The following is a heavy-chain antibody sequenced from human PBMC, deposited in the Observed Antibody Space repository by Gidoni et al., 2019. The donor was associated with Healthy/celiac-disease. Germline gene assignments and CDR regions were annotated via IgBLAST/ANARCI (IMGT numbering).Heavy chain of an antibody. CDR3: ARSLWFGESPIDY. CDR2: IYYSGST. V-gene: IGHV4-59*01. J-gene: IGHJ4*02. D-gene: IGHD3-10*01. Sequence: QVQLQESGPGLETPSETLSLTCPFPGCSISSYYWSWIRQPPGKGLELIWYIYYSGSTNYNPSLKSRVTISVYTSKNQFSLKLSSVTAADTAVYYCARSLWFGESPIDYWGQGTLVTVSS. CDR1: GCSISSYY.